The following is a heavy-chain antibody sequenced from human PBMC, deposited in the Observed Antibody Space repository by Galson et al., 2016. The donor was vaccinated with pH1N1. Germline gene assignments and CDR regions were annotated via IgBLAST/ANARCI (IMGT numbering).Heavy chain of an antibody. V-gene: IGHV3-23*01. J-gene: IGHJ3*02. D-gene: IGHD1-7*01. CDR2: ISVSGIST. CDR1: GFTFSTYG. CDR3: ARDQAIELSDAFDI. Sequence: SLRLSCAASGFTFSTYGMSWVRQAPGKGLEWVSFISVSGISTYYVDSVKGRFTISRDNSKNTLLLQMNSLRAEDTAVYYCARDQAIELSDAFDIWGQGTMVTVSS.